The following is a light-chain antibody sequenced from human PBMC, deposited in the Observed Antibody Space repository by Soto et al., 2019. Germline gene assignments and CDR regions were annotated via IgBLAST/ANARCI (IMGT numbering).Light chain of an antibody. CDR2: GVS. CDR1: ETVFGSS. J-gene: IGKJ2*01. CDR3: HYYGDSPPSP. Sequence: EVVLTQSPDTLSLSPGERATLSCRASETVFGSSLAWYRQRPGQSPRLLIYGVSSRATGIADRFGGSGSGTDVTLTISRLEPEDSAGYYCHYYGDSPPSPFGQGTKVEIK. V-gene: IGKV3-20*01.